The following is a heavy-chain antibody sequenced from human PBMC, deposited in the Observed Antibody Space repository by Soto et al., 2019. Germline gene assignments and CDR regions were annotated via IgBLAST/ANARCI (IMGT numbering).Heavy chain of an antibody. CDR3: ARERGSLRDYYYYGMDV. D-gene: IGHD6-25*01. V-gene: IGHV3-30-3*01. CDR2: ISYDGSNK. Sequence: QVQLVESGGGVVQPGRSLRLSCAASGFTFSSYAMHWVRQAPGKGLEWVAVISYDGSNKYYADSVKGRFTISRDNSKKTLYLQMNSLRAEDTAVYYYARERGSLRDYYYYGMDVWGQGTTVTVSS. CDR1: GFTFSSYA. J-gene: IGHJ6*02.